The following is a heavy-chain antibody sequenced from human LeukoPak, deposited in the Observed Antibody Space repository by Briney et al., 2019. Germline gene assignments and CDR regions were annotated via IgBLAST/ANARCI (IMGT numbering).Heavy chain of an antibody. D-gene: IGHD6-13*01. Sequence: PGGSLRLSCAASGFTFSSYGMHWVRQAPGKGLEWVAVISYDGSNKYYADSVKGRLTISRDNSKNTLYLQMNSLRAEDTAVYYCARDRGIAAAGTLYYFDYWGQGTLVTVSS. V-gene: IGHV3-30*03. J-gene: IGHJ4*02. CDR1: GFTFSSYG. CDR2: ISYDGSNK. CDR3: ARDRGIAAAGTLYYFDY.